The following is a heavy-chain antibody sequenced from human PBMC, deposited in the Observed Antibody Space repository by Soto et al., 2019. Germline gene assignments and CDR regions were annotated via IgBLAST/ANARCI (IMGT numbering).Heavy chain of an antibody. D-gene: IGHD1-26*01. CDR3: ARNVNSGLDY. CDR1: GYIFTSYY. J-gene: IGHJ4*02. CDR2: INPSGGST. V-gene: IGHV1-46*01. Sequence: QVLLVQSGAEVKRPGASVKVSCKASGYIFTSYYMHWVRQAPGQGLEWMGFINPSGGSTSYAQKFQGRVTMTRDTPTSTVYMELSSLRSSDTAVYYCARNVNSGLDYWGQGTLVTVSS.